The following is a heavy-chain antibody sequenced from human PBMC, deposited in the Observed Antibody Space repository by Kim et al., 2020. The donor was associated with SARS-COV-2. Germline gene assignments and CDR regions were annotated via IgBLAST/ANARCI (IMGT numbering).Heavy chain of an antibody. J-gene: IGHJ4*02. D-gene: IGHD2-2*01. CDR1: GYTFTSYD. V-gene: IGHV1-8*01. CDR3: VVPAAKAYFDY. Sequence: ASVKVSCKASGYTFTSYDINWVRQATGQGLEWMGWMNPNSGNTGYAQKFQGRVTMTRNTSISTAYMERSSLRSEDTAADIVVVPAAKAYFDYWGQGTLVTVSS. CDR2: MNPNSGNT.